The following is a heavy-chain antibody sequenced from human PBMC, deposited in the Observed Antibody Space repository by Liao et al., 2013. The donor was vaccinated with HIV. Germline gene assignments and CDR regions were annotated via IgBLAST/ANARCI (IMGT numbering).Heavy chain of an antibody. CDR1: GGSLSGHY. CDR3: GRVALGGVAIDS. V-gene: IGHV4-59*11. CDR2: VYYNGGS. D-gene: IGHD3-3*01. J-gene: IGHJ4*02. Sequence: QVQLQESGPGLVKPSETLSLNCSVSGGSLSGHYWSWIRQPPGKGLEWIGYVYYNGGSNYNPSLRSRVTISLDTSKNQFFLRLSSVTAADTAVYFCGRVALGGVAIDSWGQGKMVTVSS.